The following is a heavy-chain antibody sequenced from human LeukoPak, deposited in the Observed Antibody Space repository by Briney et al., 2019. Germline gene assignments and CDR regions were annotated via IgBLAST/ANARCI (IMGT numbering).Heavy chain of an antibody. CDR1: GGSFSGYY. CDR2: INHSGST. D-gene: IGHD3-16*01. Sequence: SETLSLTCAVYGGSFSGYYWSWIRQPPGKGLGLIGEINHSGSTNYNPSLKSRVTISVDTAKNQFSLKLSLVTGADTAVYYCSRAVRSWVYYYYYMDVWGKETTVTVSS. V-gene: IGHV4-34*01. J-gene: IGHJ6*03. CDR3: SRAVRSWVYYYYYMDV.